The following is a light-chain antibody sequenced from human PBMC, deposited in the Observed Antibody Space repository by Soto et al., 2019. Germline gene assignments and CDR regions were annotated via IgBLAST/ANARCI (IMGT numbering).Light chain of an antibody. Sequence: DIPMTQSPSSLYASVGDKVTITCRASQNVASYVNWYQQKLGTAPKVLIYATSTLKAGVPSRFSGSGSGTEFILTITSLQPEDFATYYCQQTYNTPLTFGGGTKVDFK. CDR2: ATS. J-gene: IGKJ4*01. V-gene: IGKV1-39*01. CDR1: QNVASY. CDR3: QQTYNTPLT.